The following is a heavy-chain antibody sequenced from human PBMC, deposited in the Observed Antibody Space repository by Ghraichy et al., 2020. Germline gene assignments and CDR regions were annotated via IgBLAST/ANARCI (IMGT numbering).Heavy chain of an antibody. J-gene: IGHJ4*02. CDR3: ARNLGSGVGGIAY. CDR1: GFIFTSYW. Sequence: RGSLRLSCAASGFIFTSYWMTWVRQAPGKGLEWVANIKQDGSEKYYVDSVKGRFTISRDNAKTSLYLQMDSLRAEDTALYYCARNLGSGVGGIAYWGQGTLVTVSS. CDR2: IKQDGSEK. D-gene: IGHD1-26*01. V-gene: IGHV3-7*03.